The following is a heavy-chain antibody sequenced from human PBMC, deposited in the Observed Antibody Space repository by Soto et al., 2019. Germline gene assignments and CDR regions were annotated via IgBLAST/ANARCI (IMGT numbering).Heavy chain of an antibody. J-gene: IGHJ4*02. CDR1: GYTFTGYY. V-gene: IGHV1-2*02. CDR2: INPNSGGT. CDR3: ASSDILTGYPTPLDY. Sequence: ASVKVSCKASGYTFTGYYMHWVRQAPGRGLEWMGWINPNSGGTNYAQKFQGRVTMTRDTSISTAYMELSRLRSDDTAVYYCASSDILTGYPTPLDYWGQGTLVTVSS. D-gene: IGHD3-9*01.